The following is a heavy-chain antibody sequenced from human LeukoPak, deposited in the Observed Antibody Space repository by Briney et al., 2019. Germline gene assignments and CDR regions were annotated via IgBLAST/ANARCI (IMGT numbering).Heavy chain of an antibody. CDR2: INPIFDSA. D-gene: IGHD2-2*01. J-gene: IGHJ4*02. Sequence: ASVKVSCKASGGTFSNHAISWVRQAPGQGLEWMGGINPIFDSAGYARKFQDRITIIADGSTNTAYMELYSLRPEDTAVYYCASGACSRTSCYSLDYWGQGTLVTVPS. CDR3: ASGACSRTSCYSLDY. CDR1: GGTFSNHA. V-gene: IGHV1-69*13.